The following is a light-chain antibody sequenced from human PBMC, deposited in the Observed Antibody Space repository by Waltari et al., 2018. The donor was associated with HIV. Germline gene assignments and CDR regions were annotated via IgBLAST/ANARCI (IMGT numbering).Light chain of an antibody. CDR1: GYSS. Sequence: QSALTQPASVSGSPGQSITISCTGGYSSVAWYQQHPGKAPKVIIHDGTNRPSGVSYRFSGSKSDDSASLTISGLQAEDEAFYFCSPYTANSVFFGGGTRLTVL. CDR2: DGT. J-gene: IGLJ2*01. CDR3: SPYTANSVF. V-gene: IGLV2-14*03.